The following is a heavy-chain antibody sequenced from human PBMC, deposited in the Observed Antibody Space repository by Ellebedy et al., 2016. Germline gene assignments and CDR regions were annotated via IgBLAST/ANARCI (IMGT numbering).Heavy chain of an antibody. J-gene: IGHJ6*02. Sequence: GGSLRLSXAASGFSFSTYSMNWVRQAPGEGLEWVSYITSSSNIIYDTDSVKGRFTISRDNAKNSLFLQMNSLRAEDTAVYYCARVQYCSGGNCYYYGMDVWGQGTTVTVSS. V-gene: IGHV3-48*04. CDR3: ARVQYCSGGNCYYYGMDV. CDR1: GFSFSTYS. CDR2: ITSSSNII. D-gene: IGHD2-15*01.